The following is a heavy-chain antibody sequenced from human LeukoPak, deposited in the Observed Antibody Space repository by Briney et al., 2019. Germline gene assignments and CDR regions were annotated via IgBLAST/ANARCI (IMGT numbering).Heavy chain of an antibody. V-gene: IGHV4-59*01. CDR2: IYYSGST. D-gene: IGHD3-10*01. Sequence: SETLSLTCTVSGGSISSYYWSWIRQPPGKGLEWIGYIYYSGSTNYNPSLKSRVTISVDTSKSQFSLKLTSVTAADTAVYYCAREGSGSYYYPLDYWGQGTLVTVSS. CDR1: GGSISSYY. CDR3: AREGSGSYYYPLDY. J-gene: IGHJ4*02.